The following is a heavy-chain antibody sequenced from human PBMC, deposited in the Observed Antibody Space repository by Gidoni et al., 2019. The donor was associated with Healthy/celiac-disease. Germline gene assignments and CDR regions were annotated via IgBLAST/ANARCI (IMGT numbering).Heavy chain of an antibody. CDR2: ISSSGSTI. CDR3: ARDRIASVAGVFYYYGMDV. J-gene: IGHJ6*02. D-gene: IGHD6-13*01. Sequence: EVQLVESGGGLVQPGGSLRLSCAASGFTLSSYEMNWVRQAPGKGLEWVSYISSSGSTIYYADAVKGRFTISRDNAKNSLYLQMNSLRAEDTAVYYCARDRIASVAGVFYYYGMDVWGQGTTVTVSS. CDR1: GFTLSSYE. V-gene: IGHV3-48*03.